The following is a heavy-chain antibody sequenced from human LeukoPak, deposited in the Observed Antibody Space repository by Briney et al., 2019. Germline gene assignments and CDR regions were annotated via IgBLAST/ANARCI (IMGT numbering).Heavy chain of an antibody. Sequence: PGRSLRLSCAASGFTVSSNYMSWVRQAPGKGLEWVSVIYSGGSTYYADSVKGRFTISRDNSKNTLYLQMNSLRAKDTAVYYCARVLAAARESYGMDVWGQGTTVTVSS. V-gene: IGHV3-53*01. J-gene: IGHJ6*02. CDR3: ARVLAAARESYGMDV. CDR2: IYSGGST. CDR1: GFTVSSNY. D-gene: IGHD6-13*01.